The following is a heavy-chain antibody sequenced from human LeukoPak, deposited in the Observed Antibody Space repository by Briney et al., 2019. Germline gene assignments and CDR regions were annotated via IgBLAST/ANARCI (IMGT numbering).Heavy chain of an antibody. Sequence: SETLSLTCTVSGGSISSSSYYWGWIRQPPGKGLEWIGSIYYSGSTYYNPSLKSRVTISVDTSKNQFSLKLSPVTAADTAVYYCARGQQWLVRYFDLWGRGTLVTVSS. CDR3: ARGQQWLVRYFDL. V-gene: IGHV4-39*07. CDR2: IYYSGST. CDR1: GGSISSSSYY. J-gene: IGHJ2*01. D-gene: IGHD6-19*01.